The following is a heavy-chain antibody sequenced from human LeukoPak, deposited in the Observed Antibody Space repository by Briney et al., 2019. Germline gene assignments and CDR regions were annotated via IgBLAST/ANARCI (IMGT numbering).Heavy chain of an antibody. V-gene: IGHV3-7*01. D-gene: IGHD6-13*01. CDR3: ARVGTAEGTLEDY. J-gene: IGHJ4*02. CDR2: IKEDGSAK. CDR1: GFTFSRYW. Sequence: GGSLRLSCAASGFTFSRYWMSWVRQAPGKGLEWVANIKEDGSAKYYVDSVKGRFTISRDNAKNSVYLQMNSLRAEDTAVYYCARVGTAEGTLEDYWGQGTLVTVSS.